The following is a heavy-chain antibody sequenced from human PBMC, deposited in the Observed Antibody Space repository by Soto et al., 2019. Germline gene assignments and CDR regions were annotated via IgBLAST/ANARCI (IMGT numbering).Heavy chain of an antibody. CDR3: ASTGGGYSYGLYYYYGMDV. CDR1: GYTLTELS. Sequence: ASVKVSCKVSGYTLTELSMHWVRQAPGKGLEWMGGFDPEDGETIYAQKFQGRVTMTEDTSTDTAYMELSSLRSEDTAVYYCASTGGGYSYGLYYYYGMDVWGQGTTVTVSS. J-gene: IGHJ6*02. D-gene: IGHD5-18*01. CDR2: FDPEDGET. V-gene: IGHV1-24*01.